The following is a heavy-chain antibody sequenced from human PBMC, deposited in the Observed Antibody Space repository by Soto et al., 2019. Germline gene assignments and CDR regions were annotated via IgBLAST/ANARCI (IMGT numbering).Heavy chain of an antibody. J-gene: IGHJ3*02. CDR2: ISGSGGST. D-gene: IGHD3-16*02. CDR1: GFTFSSYA. CDR3: AKRTGDYDYVWGSYPGAFDI. V-gene: IGHV3-23*01. Sequence: GGSLRLSCAASGFTFSSYAMSWVRQAPGKGLEWVSAISGSGGSTYYADSVKGRFTISRDNSKNTLYLQMNSLRAEDTAVYYCAKRTGDYDYVWGSYPGAFDIWGQGTMVTVSS.